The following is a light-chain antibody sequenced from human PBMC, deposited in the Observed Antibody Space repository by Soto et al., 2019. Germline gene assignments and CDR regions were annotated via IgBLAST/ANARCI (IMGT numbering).Light chain of an antibody. CDR1: SSDVGGYNY. J-gene: IGLJ1*01. CDR2: DVS. Sequence: QSVLTQPASVSGSPGQSITISCTRTSSDVGGYNYVSWYQQQPGKAPKFMIYDVSNRPSGVSNRFSGSKSGNTASLTISGLQAEDEADYYCCSYTTSNTRQIVFGTGTKLTVL. CDR3: CSYTTSNTRQIV. V-gene: IGLV2-14*01.